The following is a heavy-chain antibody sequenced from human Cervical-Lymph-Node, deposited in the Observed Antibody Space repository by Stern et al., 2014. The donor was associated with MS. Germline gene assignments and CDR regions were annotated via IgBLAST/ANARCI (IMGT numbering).Heavy chain of an antibody. CDR1: GGSISSGSFY. Sequence: QVQLQESGPALVKPSQTLSLTCTVSGGSISSGSFYWTWIRQHPVRGLEWIGYIYYRGDTYYNPSLKSRVSISVDTSAIAFSLKRSAVTAGDTAVYYWAREGGEWELLRGGDYASDIWGQGTMVTVSS. CDR3: AREGGEWELLRGGDYASDI. CDR2: IYYRGDT. V-gene: IGHV4-31*03. D-gene: IGHD1-26*01. J-gene: IGHJ3*02.